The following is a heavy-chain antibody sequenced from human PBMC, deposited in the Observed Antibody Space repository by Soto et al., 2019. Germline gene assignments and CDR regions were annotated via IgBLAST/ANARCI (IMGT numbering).Heavy chain of an antibody. J-gene: IGHJ4*02. CDR3: VRVGVGIGNHFDS. D-gene: IGHD1-26*01. CDR1: NGSISEFY. Sequence: PSETLSLTCSVSNGSISEFYWTWIRQPPGKILEWIGYIHYSGRTDYNPSLTSRATMSVDTSKNQFSLNLKSITAADTAVYYCVRVGVGIGNHFDSWGRGTLVTVSS. V-gene: IGHV4-59*12. CDR2: IHYSGRT.